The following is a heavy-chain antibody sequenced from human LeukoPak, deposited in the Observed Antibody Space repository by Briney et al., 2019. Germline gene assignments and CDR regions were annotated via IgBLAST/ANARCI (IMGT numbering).Heavy chain of an antibody. V-gene: IGHV3-74*01. D-gene: IGHD3-22*01. J-gene: IGHJ3*02. Sequence: PGGSLRLSCAASGFTLRSSWMHWVRHAPGKGLVWVSCINTDGSNTNYADSVKGRFTFSRDNAKNTLYLQMNSLRVEDTAVYYCARLESGHYYDSSGYYFDAFDIWGQGTMVTVSS. CDR3: ARLESGHYYDSSGYYFDAFDI. CDR1: GFTLRSSW. CDR2: INTDGSNT.